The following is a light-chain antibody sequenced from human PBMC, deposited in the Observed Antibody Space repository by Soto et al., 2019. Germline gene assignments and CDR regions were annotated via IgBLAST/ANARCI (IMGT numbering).Light chain of an antibody. CDR2: GAS. Sequence: EIVMTQSPATLSVSPGETATLSCRASQSVSSNLAWYQQKPGQAPRLLIYGASIRATGIPDRFSGSGSETDFTLTISRLEPEDFALYYCQQYGSSGTFGQGTKVDIK. CDR3: QQYGSSGT. V-gene: IGKV3-20*01. CDR1: QSVSSN. J-gene: IGKJ1*01.